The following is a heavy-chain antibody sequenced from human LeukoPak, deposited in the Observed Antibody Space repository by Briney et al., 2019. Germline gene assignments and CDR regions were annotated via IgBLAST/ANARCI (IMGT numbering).Heavy chain of an antibody. D-gene: IGHD2-2*01. J-gene: IGHJ4*02. CDR1: GFIFSGSA. V-gene: IGHV3-73*01. Sequence: GGSLRLSCAASGFIFSGSAMHWVRQASGKGLEWVGRIRSKANSYATAYAASVKGRFTISRDDSKSTAYLQMNSLKTEDTAVYYCTWRGCSSATCEYFFDHWGQGTLVTVSS. CDR2: IRSKANSYAT. CDR3: TWRGCSSATCEYFFDH.